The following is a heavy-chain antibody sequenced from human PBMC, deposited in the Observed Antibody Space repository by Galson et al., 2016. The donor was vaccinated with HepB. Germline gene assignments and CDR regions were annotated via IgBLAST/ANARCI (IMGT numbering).Heavy chain of an antibody. CDR3: ARGRGSNWRDAFDI. CDR1: GFTFSDFG. CDR2: IWYDGSSK. Sequence: SLRLSCAASGFTFSDFGMHWVRQAPGKGLEWVALIWYDGSSKYYIDSVKGRFTISRDNDKNSLHLQMNILRAEDTALYYCARGRGSNWRDAFDIWGQGTMVTVSS. D-gene: IGHD6-13*01. V-gene: IGHV3-33*03. J-gene: IGHJ3*02.